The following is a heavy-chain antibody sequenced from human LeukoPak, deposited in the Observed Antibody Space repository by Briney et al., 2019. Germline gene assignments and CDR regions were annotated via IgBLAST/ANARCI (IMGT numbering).Heavy chain of an antibody. V-gene: IGHV1-69*04. CDR3: ARDLPPYYFDY. CDR2: IIPILGIA. CDR1: GGIFSSYA. Sequence: SVKVSCKASGGIFSSYAISWVRQAPGQGLEWMGRIIPILGIANYAQKFQGRVTITADKSTSTAYMDLSSLRSEDTALYYCARDLPPYYFDYWGQGTLVTVSS. J-gene: IGHJ4*02.